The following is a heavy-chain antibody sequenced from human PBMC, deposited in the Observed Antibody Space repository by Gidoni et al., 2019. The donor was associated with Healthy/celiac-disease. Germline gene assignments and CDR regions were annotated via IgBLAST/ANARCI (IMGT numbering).Heavy chain of an antibody. D-gene: IGHD3-22*01. V-gene: IGHV3-30-3*01. CDR2: ISYDGSNK. Sequence: QVQLVESGGGVVQPGRSLRPSCAASGFPFSSYAMHLVRQAPGKGLEWVAVISYDGSNKYYADSVKGRFTISRDNSKNTLYLQMNSLRAEDTAVYYCASGVVVITTLDYWGQGTLVTVSS. CDR1: GFPFSSYA. J-gene: IGHJ4*02. CDR3: ASGVVVITTLDY.